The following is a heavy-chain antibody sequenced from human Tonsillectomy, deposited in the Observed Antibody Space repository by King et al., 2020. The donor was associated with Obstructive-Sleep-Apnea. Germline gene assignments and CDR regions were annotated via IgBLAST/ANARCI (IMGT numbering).Heavy chain of an antibody. CDR3: ARAQVTYYYGSGSLYGMDV. J-gene: IGHJ6*02. D-gene: IGHD3-10*01. V-gene: IGHV3-33*01. Sequence: QLVQSGGGVVQPGRSLRLSCAASGFTFSSYGMHWVRQAPGKGLEWVAVIWYDGSNKYYADSVKGRFTISRDNSKNTLYLQMNSLRAEETAVYYCARAQVTYYYGSGSLYGMDVWGQGTTVTVSS. CDR1: GFTFSSYG. CDR2: IWYDGSNK.